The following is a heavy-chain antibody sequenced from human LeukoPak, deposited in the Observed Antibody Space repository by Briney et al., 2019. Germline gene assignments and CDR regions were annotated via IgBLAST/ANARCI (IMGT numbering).Heavy chain of an antibody. V-gene: IGHV3-7*01. CDR2: IKYDGSHK. Sequence: SGGSRRLSCVASGFSISSYWMAWVRQAPGKGLEWVANIKYDGSHKYYVDSVKGRFTISRDNAKNSVYLQMNSLRVDDTAVYFCASSHDSSGNDWGQGTMVTVSS. D-gene: IGHD3-22*01. J-gene: IGHJ4*02. CDR3: ASSHDSSGND. CDR1: GFSISSYW.